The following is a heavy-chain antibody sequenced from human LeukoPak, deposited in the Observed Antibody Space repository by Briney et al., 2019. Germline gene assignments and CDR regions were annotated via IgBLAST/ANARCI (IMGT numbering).Heavy chain of an antibody. CDR2: INTNTGNP. V-gene: IGHV7-4-1*02. CDR1: GYTFTNYA. Sequence: ASVKASCKASGYTFTNYAMNWVRQAPGQGLEWMGWINTNTGNPTYAQGFTGRFVFSLDTSVSTAYLQISSLKAEDTAVYYCARDGGDYYDSSGSYSRYNWFDPWGQGTLVTVSS. J-gene: IGHJ5*02. D-gene: IGHD3-22*01. CDR3: ARDGGDYYDSSGSYSRYNWFDP.